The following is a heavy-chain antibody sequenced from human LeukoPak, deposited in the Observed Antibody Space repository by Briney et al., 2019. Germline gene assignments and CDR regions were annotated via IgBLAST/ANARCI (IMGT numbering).Heavy chain of an antibody. D-gene: IGHD3-9*01. J-gene: IGHJ6*03. CDR2: ISYSGSP. CDR1: GGSMNNNNYY. V-gene: IGHV4-39*01. Sequence: PSETLSLTCTVSGGSMNNNNYYWGWIRQSPGKSLELIGSISYSGSPYYNPSLKSRVTMSVDTSKMQFALKVTSATAADTAVYYCVKLLSYDVLTDNYYKYYMDVWGKGTTVIVSS. CDR3: VKLLSYDVLTDNYYKYYMDV.